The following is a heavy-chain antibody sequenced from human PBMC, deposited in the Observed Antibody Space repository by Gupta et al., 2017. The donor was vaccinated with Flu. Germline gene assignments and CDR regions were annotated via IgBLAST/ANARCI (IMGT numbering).Heavy chain of an antibody. CDR3: ARGRRGMDV. J-gene: IGHJ6*02. V-gene: IGHV4-34*01. CDR2: INHSGDT. Sequence: VQLQQWGAGLLKPSETLSLTCAGSGGSFSGYYWSWIRQSPRKGLEWIGEINHSGDTNYNPSLKSRLTISLDTSKNQFSLKLSSVTAADTAVYYCARGRRGMDVWGQGTTVTVSS. CDR1: GGSFSGYY.